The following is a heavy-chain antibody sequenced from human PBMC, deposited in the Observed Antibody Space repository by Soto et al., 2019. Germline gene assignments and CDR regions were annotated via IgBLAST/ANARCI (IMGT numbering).Heavy chain of an antibody. D-gene: IGHD6-19*01. CDR1: GGSFSGYL. CDR3: ASRYSSGFYGMDV. J-gene: IGHJ6*02. CDR2: INHSGST. Sequence: QVQLQQWGAGLLKPSETLSLTCAVYGGSFSGYLWSWIRQPPGKGLEWIGEINHSGSTNYNPSLDSRVTISVDTSKNQFSLKLSSVTAADTAVYYCASRYSSGFYGMDVWGQGTTVTVSS. V-gene: IGHV4-34*01.